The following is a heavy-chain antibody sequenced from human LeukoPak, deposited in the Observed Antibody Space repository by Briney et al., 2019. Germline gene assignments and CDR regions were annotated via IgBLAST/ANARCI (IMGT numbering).Heavy chain of an antibody. CDR3: TRVFSGSDY. V-gene: IGHV3-21*01. Sequence: PGRSLRLSCAASGFTFSSYGMHWVRQAPGKGLEWVSFISSGSGHIYYADSLQGRFTISRDNAKNSLYLQMNSLRAEDTAIYYCTRVFSGSDYWGQGTPVTVSS. D-gene: IGHD2-15*01. CDR1: GFTFSSYG. CDR2: ISSGSGHI. J-gene: IGHJ4*02.